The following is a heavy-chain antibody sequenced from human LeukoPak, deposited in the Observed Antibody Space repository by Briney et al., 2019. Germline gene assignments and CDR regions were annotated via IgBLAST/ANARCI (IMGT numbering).Heavy chain of an antibody. CDR2: IYPGDSDT. D-gene: IGHD5-24*01. J-gene: IGHJ5*02. V-gene: IGHV5-51*01. CDR3: ARLGDGYIDH. Sequence: GESLKISCKGSGYTFTSYWIGWVRQMPGKGLEGMGIIYPGDSDTRYSPSFQGQVSISVDKSIRTAYLQWTSLKASDTTMFYCARLGDGYIDHWGQGTLVTVYS. CDR1: GYTFTSYW.